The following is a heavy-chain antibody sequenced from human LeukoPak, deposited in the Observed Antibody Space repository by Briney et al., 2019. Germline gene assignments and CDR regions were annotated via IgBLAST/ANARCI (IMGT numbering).Heavy chain of an antibody. D-gene: IGHD3-22*01. CDR1: GFTFSSYS. CDR3: ARDNVPNYDSSGWAFDI. Sequence: PGGSLRLSCAASGFTFSSYSMNWVRQAPGKGLEWVSSISSSSSYIYYADSVKGRFTISRDNAKNSLYLQMNSLRAEDTAVYYCARDNVPNYDSSGWAFDIWGQGTMVTVSS. CDR2: ISSSSSYI. V-gene: IGHV3-21*01. J-gene: IGHJ3*02.